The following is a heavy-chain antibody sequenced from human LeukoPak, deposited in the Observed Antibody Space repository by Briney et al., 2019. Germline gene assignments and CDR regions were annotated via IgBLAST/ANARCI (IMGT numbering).Heavy chain of an antibody. D-gene: IGHD2-15*01. CDR1: GFTFSNHW. J-gene: IGHJ4*02. V-gene: IGHV3-7*01. CDR3: ATGGGSPAY. Sequence: GGSLRLSCAASGFTFSNHWMSWVRQAPGKGLEWVANIKEDGGEKNYVDSAKGRFTISRDNAKSSLFLQMSSLRVEDTAVYYCATGGGSPAYWGQGTLVTVSS. CDR2: IKEDGGEK.